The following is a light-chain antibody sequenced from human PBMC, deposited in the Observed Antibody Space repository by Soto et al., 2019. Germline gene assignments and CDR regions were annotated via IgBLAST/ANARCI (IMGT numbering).Light chain of an antibody. J-gene: IGLJ3*02. Sequence: QSALTPPASVSGSPGQSITISCTGTSSDIGSYNLVSWYQQHPGKAPKVMIYEGTKRPSGVSSRFSGSKSGNTASLTISGLQAEDEADYYCCSYAGSYTFVVFGGGTKLTVL. CDR2: EGT. CDR1: SSDIGSYNL. CDR3: CSYAGSYTFVV. V-gene: IGLV2-23*03.